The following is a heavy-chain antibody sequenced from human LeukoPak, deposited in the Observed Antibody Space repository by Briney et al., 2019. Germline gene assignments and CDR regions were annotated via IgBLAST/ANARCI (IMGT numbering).Heavy chain of an antibody. CDR1: GGSISSGSYY. CDR2: IYTSGST. J-gene: IGHJ5*02. D-gene: IGHD1-1*01. CDR3: ARWNRSWFDP. Sequence: SETLSLTCTVSGGSISSGSYYWSCIRQPAGKGLEWIGRIYTSGSTNYNPSLKSRVTISVVTSKSQFSLKLSSVTAADTAVYYCARWNRSWFDPWGQGTLVTVSS. V-gene: IGHV4-61*02.